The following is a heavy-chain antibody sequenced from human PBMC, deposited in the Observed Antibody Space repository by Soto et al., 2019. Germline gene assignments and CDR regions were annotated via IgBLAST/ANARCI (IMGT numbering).Heavy chain of an antibody. V-gene: IGHV3-21*01. D-gene: IGHD3-3*01. J-gene: IGHJ2*01. CDR2: ISSSARYI. CDR3: TRDGVTYAPDPSYWYFDF. Sequence: PGGSLRLSCAASGFTFSSYTINWVRQAPGKGLEWVSSISSSARYIFYADSVKGRFTISRDNAKNSLYLQMNSLKAEDTAVYYCTRDGVTYAPDPSYWYFDFWGRGTLVTVSS. CDR1: GFTFSSYT.